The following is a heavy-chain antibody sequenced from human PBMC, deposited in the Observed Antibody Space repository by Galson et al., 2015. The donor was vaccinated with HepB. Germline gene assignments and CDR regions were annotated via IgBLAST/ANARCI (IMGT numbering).Heavy chain of an antibody. V-gene: IGHV3-7*03. J-gene: IGHJ4*02. CDR1: GFIFGSYW. D-gene: IGHD6-13*01. CDR3: AKDDAGIGMSS. Sequence: SLRLSCAASGFIFGSYWMSWVRQAPGKGLEWVANIKLDGSDKYYVDSVKGRFTISRDNAKNSLYLQMNNLRAEGTAIYYCAKDDAGIGMSSWGRGTLVTVFS. CDR2: IKLDGSDK.